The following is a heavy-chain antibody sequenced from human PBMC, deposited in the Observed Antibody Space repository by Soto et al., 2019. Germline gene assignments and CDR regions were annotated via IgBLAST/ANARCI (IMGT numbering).Heavy chain of an antibody. D-gene: IGHD2-21*02. CDR2: IKSKTDGGTT. Sequence: GGSLRLSCAASGFTFSNAWMNWVRQAPGKGLEWVGRIKSKTDGGTTDYAAPVKGRFTISRDDSKNTLYLQMNSLKTEDTAVYYCTTGYCGGDCYDNDWYFDLWGRGTLVTVSS. CDR1: GFTFSNAW. CDR3: TTGYCGGDCYDNDWYFDL. J-gene: IGHJ2*01. V-gene: IGHV3-15*07.